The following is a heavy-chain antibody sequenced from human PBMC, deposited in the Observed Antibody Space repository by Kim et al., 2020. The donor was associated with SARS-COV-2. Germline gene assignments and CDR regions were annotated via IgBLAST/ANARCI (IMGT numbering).Heavy chain of an antibody. CDR2: ISGSGGST. CDR3: AKHWYSSSSGGFDY. CDR1: GFTFSTYA. V-gene: IGHV3-23*01. Sequence: GGSLRLSCAASGFTFSTYAMTWVRQAPGKGLEWVSAISGSGGSTYYADSVKGRFTISRDNSKNTLYLQMNSLRAEDTAVYYCAKHWYSSSSGGFDYWGQGTLVTVSS. J-gene: IGHJ4*02. D-gene: IGHD6-6*01.